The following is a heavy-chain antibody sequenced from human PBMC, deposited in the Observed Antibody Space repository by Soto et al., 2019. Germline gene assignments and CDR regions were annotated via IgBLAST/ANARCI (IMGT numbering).Heavy chain of an antibody. D-gene: IGHD2-21*02. CDR2: FDPEDGET. J-gene: IGHJ6*02. V-gene: IGHV1-24*01. CDR3: ATDLPVTAILRGASPHYYYYGMDV. CDR1: GYTLTELS. Sequence: ASVKVSCKVSGYTLTELSMHWVRQAPGKGLEWMGGFDPEDGETIYAQKFKGRVTMTEDTSTDAAYMELGSLRSEDTAVDYCATDLPVTAILRGASPHYYYYGMDVWGQGTTVTVSS.